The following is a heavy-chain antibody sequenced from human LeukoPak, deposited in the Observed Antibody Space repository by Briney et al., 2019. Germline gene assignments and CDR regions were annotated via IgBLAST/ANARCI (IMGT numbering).Heavy chain of an antibody. CDR1: GGSISSYC. CDR2: IYTSGST. Sequence: PSETLSLICTVSGGSISSYCWTWIRQPAGKGLEWIGRIYTSGSTTYNPSLKNRVTMSVDTSKNQFSLKLSSVTAADTAVYFCARNPLSGSYSKWFDPWGQGTLVTVSS. CDR3: ARNPLSGSYSKWFDP. J-gene: IGHJ5*02. D-gene: IGHD1-26*01. V-gene: IGHV4-4*07.